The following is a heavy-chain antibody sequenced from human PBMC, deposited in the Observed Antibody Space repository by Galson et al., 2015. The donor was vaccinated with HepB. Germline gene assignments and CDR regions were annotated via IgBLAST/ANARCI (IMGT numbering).Heavy chain of an antibody. CDR1: GYTFTING. V-gene: IGHV1-18*04. Sequence: SVKVSCKASGYTFTINGISWVRQAPGKGLEWMGWISANSGDTKYTQKLQGRVTMTRDTSTSTAYLELRSLRSDDTAAYYCARDRAYRFDYWGQGTLVTVSS. CDR2: ISANSGDT. D-gene: IGHD3-16*02. CDR3: ARDRAYRFDY. J-gene: IGHJ4*02.